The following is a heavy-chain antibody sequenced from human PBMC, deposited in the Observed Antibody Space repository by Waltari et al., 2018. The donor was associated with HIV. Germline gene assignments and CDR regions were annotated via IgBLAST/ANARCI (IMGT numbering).Heavy chain of an antibody. V-gene: IGHV4-61*02. CDR2: IYTSGST. J-gene: IGHJ5*02. CDR3: ARAYYDFWSGTGSSGNWFDP. Sequence: QVQLQESGPGLVKPSQTLSPPCTVYGGSISSGSDYWSWFRQPAGMGLELIGRIYTSGSTNYNPSLKSLVTISVDTSKNQFSLKLRSVTAADTAVYYCARAYYDFWSGTGSSGNWFDPWGQGTLVTVSS. D-gene: IGHD3-3*01. CDR1: GGSISSGSDY.